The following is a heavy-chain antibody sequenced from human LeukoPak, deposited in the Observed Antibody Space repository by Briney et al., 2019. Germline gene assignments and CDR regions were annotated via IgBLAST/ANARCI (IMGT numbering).Heavy chain of an antibody. CDR2: IYYSGST. CDR3: ARGRRDGYNRMDY. Sequence: SETLSLTCTVSGGSISSYYWSWIRQPPGKGLEWIGYIYYSGSTNYNPSLKSRVTISVDTSKNQFSLKLSSVTAADTAVYYCARGRRDGYNRMDYWGQGTLVTVPS. V-gene: IGHV4-59*01. J-gene: IGHJ4*02. CDR1: GGSISSYY. D-gene: IGHD5-24*01.